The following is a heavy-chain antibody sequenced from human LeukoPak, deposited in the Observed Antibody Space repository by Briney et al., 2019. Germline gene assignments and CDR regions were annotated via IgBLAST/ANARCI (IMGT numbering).Heavy chain of an antibody. CDR2: INAGNGNT. Sequence: ASVTVSCTASGYTFTSYAMHWVRQAPGQRLEWMGWINAGNGNTKYSQKFQGRVTITRDTSASTAYMELSSLRSEDTAVYYCARDLLDYYYGMDVWGQGTTVTVSS. J-gene: IGHJ6*02. CDR3: ARDLLDYYYGMDV. V-gene: IGHV1-3*01. CDR1: GYTFTSYA.